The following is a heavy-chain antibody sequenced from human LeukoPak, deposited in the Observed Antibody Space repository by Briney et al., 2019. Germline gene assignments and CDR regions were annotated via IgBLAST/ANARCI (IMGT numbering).Heavy chain of an antibody. CDR2: IYHSGST. Sequence: SETLSLTCAVYGGSFSGYYWSWIRQPPGKGLEWIGEIYHSGSTNYNPSLKSRVTISVDKSKNQFSLKLSSVTAADTAVYYCARDSSSWIYYYYYGMDVWGQGTTVTVSS. CDR3: ARDSSSWIYYYYYGMDV. CDR1: GGSFSGYY. J-gene: IGHJ6*02. D-gene: IGHD6-13*01. V-gene: IGHV4-34*01.